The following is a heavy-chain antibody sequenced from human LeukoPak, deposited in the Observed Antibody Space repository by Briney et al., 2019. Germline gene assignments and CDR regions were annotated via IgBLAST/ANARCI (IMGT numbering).Heavy chain of an antibody. CDR2: ISTTGGST. D-gene: IGHD2-15*01. V-gene: IGHV3-23*01. CDR3: AKNGDRGAYCSGGSCYPYYYYYMDV. CDR1: GFTFSTYA. J-gene: IGHJ6*03. Sequence: GGSLRLSCAASGFTFSTYAMSWVRQAPGKGLEWVSAISTTGGSTYYADSVKGRFTISRDNSKNTLYLQMNSLRAEDTAIYYCAKNGDRGAYCSGGSCYPYYYYYMDVWGKGTTVTISS.